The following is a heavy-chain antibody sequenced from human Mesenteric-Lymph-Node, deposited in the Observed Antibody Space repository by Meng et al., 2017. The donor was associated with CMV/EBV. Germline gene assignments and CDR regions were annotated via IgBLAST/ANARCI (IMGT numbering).Heavy chain of an antibody. CDR3: AKDIAPSKHCSSTSCYNNYYYGMDV. CDR1: GFTFDDYA. V-gene: IGHV3-9*01. D-gene: IGHD2-2*02. Sequence: SLKISCAASGFTFDDYAMHWVRQAPGKGLEWVSGISWNSGRIGYADSVKGRFTISRDNAKNSLYLQMNSLRAEDTALYYCAKDIAPSKHCSSTSCYNNYYYGMDVWGQGTTVTVSS. CDR2: ISWNSGRI. J-gene: IGHJ6*02.